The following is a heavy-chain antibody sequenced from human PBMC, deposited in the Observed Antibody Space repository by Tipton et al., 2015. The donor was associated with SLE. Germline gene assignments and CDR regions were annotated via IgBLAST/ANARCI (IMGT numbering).Heavy chain of an antibody. Sequence: TLSLTCTVSGGSISSSSYFWGWIRQPPGKGLEWIGSIYYSGSTYSNPSLKSRVIMSLDTSKNQFSLKLSSVTAADTAVYYCARHTESGSFSALDYWGPGILVTVSS. D-gene: IGHD1-26*01. CDR1: GGSISSSSYF. V-gene: IGHV4-39*07. CDR3: ARHTESGSFSALDY. J-gene: IGHJ4*02. CDR2: IYYSGST.